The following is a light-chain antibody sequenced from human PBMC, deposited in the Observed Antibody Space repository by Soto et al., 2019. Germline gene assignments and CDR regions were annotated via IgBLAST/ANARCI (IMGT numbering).Light chain of an antibody. CDR2: EVS. CDR1: SSDVGFYNY. V-gene: IGLV2-14*01. CDR3: SSYTSNSTWV. Sequence: QSALTQPASVSGSPGQSITISCTGTSSDVGFYNYVSWYQQHPGKAPKLMIYEVSNRPSGVSNRFSGSKSGNTASLTISGLQAEDEADYYCSSYTSNSTWVFGGGTKVTVL. J-gene: IGLJ3*02.